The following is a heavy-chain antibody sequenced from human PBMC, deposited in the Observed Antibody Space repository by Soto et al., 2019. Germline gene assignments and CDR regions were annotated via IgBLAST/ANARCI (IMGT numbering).Heavy chain of an antibody. J-gene: IGHJ4*02. D-gene: IGHD1-26*01. CDR2: MSSDGSKI. V-gene: IGHV3-30*18. Sequence: QVQLVESGGGAVQPGASLRLSCVASGFDFTYYAMHWVRQAPGKGLESVAVMSSDGSKIHHTDSVKGRFTISRDNSKNTLYLQMNSLRKEDTAVYFCAKDEGVGGTLGLFDYGGQGTLVSVYS. CDR1: GFDFTYYA. CDR3: AKDEGVGGTLGLFDY.